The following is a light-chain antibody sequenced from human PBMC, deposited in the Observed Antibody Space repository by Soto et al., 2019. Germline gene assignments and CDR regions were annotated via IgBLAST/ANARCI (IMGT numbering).Light chain of an antibody. CDR2: EVS. J-gene: IGLJ2*01. V-gene: IGLV2-14*01. CDR3: SSYTTSNTLV. CDR1: SSDVGAYTY. Sequence: QSALTQPASVSGSPGQSITISCTGTSSDVGAYTYVFWYQQHPGKAPKLMLFEVSDRPSGVSNRFSGSKSGNTASLTISGLQAEDEADYYCSSYTTSNTLVFGGGTKLTVL.